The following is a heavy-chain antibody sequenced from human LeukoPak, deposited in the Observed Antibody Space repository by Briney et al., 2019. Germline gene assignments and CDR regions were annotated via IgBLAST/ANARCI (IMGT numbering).Heavy chain of an antibody. CDR1: GGSISSYY. CDR2: IYTSGST. D-gene: IGHD3-10*01. Sequence: SETLSLTCTVSGGSISSYYWSWIRQPPGKGLEWIGYIYTSGSTNYNPSLKSRVTISVDTSKNQFSLKLSSVTAADTAVYYCARSLWFGEWAFDPWGQGTLVTVST. CDR3: ARSLWFGEWAFDP. J-gene: IGHJ5*02. V-gene: IGHV4-4*09.